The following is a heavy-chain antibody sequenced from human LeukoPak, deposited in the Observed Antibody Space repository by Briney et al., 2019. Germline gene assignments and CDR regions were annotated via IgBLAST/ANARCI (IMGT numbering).Heavy chain of an antibody. Sequence: GGSLRLSCATSGFPFSDFSMSWVRQAPGKGLEWISTTNSGGTSAYYAESVKGRFTISRDNSKNTLYLQMSSLRVEDTAVYYCAKQSYARSLGEGGPGTLVSVSS. CDR3: AKQSYARSLGE. CDR1: GFPFSDFS. J-gene: IGHJ4*02. D-gene: IGHD2-8*01. V-gene: IGHV3-23*01. CDR2: TNSGGTSA.